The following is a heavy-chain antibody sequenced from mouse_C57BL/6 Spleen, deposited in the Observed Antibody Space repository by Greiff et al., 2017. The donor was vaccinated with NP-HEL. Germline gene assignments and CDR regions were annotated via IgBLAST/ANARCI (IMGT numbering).Heavy chain of an antibody. CDR1: GFTFSSYA. CDR2: ISSGGDYI. V-gene: IGHV5-9-1*02. D-gene: IGHD1-1*01. J-gene: IGHJ1*03. Sequence: EVQRVESGEGLVKPGGSLKLSCAASGFTFSSYAMSWVRQTPEKRLEWVAYISSGGDYIYYADTVKGRFTISRDNARNTLYLQMSSLKSEDTAMYYCTRSGITTVVATSWYFDVWGTGTTVTVSS. CDR3: TRSGITTVVATSWYFDV.